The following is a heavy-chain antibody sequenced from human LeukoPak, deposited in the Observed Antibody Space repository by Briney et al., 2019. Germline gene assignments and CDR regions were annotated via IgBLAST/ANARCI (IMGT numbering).Heavy chain of an antibody. J-gene: IGHJ3*02. CDR2: IWNDGSNK. Sequence: GRSLRLSCAASGFSISNYGKHWVRQAPRKGLELVAIIWNDGSNKYYADSVKRRFTISRDNSKNTLYLQMNSLRVADTAVYYCAREGGFGYDDAFDTWGHGTTVTVSS. D-gene: IGHD3-16*02. CDR1: GFSISNYG. CDR3: AREGGFGYDDAFDT. V-gene: IGHV3-33*01.